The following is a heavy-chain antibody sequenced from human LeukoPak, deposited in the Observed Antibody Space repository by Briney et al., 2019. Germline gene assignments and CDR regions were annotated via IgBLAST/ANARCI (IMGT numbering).Heavy chain of an antibody. V-gene: IGHV3-33*01. J-gene: IGHJ4*02. Sequence: GGSLRLSCAASGFTFSSYGMHWVRRAPAKGLEWLAVTWYDGSNKYYADSVKGRFTISRDNSKNTLYLQMNSLRAEDTAVYYCVLRGYYDILTGYSYFDYWGQGTLVTVSS. CDR2: TWYDGSNK. D-gene: IGHD3-9*01. CDR3: VLRGYYDILTGYSYFDY. CDR1: GFTFSSYG.